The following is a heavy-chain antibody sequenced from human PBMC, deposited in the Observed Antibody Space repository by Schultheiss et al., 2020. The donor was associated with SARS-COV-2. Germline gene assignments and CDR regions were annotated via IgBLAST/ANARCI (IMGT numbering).Heavy chain of an antibody. D-gene: IGHD6-19*01. CDR3: ARASRVAVAGRWFDP. J-gene: IGHJ5*02. V-gene: IGHV4-34*01. CDR1: GWSFSDYY. Sequence: SETLSLTCAVYGWSFSDYYWSWIRQPPGKGLEWIGEINHSGSTNYNPSLKSRVTISVDTSKNQFSLKLSSVTAADTAVYYCARASRVAVAGRWFDPWGQGTLVTVSS. CDR2: INHSGST.